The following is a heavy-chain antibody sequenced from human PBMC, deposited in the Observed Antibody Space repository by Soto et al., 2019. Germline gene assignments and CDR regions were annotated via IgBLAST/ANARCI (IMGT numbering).Heavy chain of an antibody. V-gene: IGHV1-69*13. CDR3: VTPDDYGDPHFDY. CDR1: GGTFSSYA. D-gene: IGHD4-17*01. CDR2: IIPIFGTA. J-gene: IGHJ4*02. Sequence: SVKVSCKASGGTFSSYAISWVRQAPGQGLEWMGGIIPIFGTANYAQKFQGRVTITADESTSTAYMELSSLRSEDTAVYYCVTPDDYGDPHFDYWGQGTLVTVSS.